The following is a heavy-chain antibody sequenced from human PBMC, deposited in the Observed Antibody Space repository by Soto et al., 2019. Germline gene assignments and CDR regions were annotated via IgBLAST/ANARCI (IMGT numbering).Heavy chain of an antibody. Sequence: QVKLMQSGAEVRKPGASVRLSCETSGYNFNQYYIHWERQAPGQGLEWMGIINLRGGSTEYAHKFRGRVTVTGDTSTKTAYMELRSLRSEDTAMYFCARGPDDSDVPRWDYWGQGTLVTVSS. CDR1: GYNFNQYY. J-gene: IGHJ4*02. CDR3: ARGPDDSDVPRWDY. D-gene: IGHD1-26*01. CDR2: INLRGGST. V-gene: IGHV1-46*02.